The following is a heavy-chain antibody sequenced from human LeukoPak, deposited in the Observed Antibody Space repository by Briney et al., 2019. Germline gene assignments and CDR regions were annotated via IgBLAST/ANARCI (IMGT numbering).Heavy chain of an antibody. J-gene: IGHJ4*02. Sequence: PSETLSLTCAVSGGSVSSGSYFWTWIRQPPGKGLEWIGHIYYSGSTNYNPSLKSRVTISVDTSKNQFSLKLSSVTAADTAVYYCARATAGTIDSWGQGTLVTVSS. CDR3: ARATAGTIDS. CDR1: GGSVSSGSYF. D-gene: IGHD6-13*01. CDR2: IYYSGST. V-gene: IGHV4-61*01.